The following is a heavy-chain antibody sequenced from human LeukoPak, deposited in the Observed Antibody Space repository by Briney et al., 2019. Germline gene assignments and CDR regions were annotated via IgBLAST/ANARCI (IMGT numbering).Heavy chain of an antibody. Sequence: GRSLRLSCAASGFTLKYYGMHWVRQAPSNGLEWVAFISYDGSKRYYADSVQDRFTISRDNSRNTLYVQVNSLRAEDTAVYYCAKESLDTEQRNYNYYGMDVWGQGTTVSVSS. CDR3: AKESLDTEQRNYNYYGMDV. CDR1: GFTLKYYG. V-gene: IGHV3-30*18. J-gene: IGHJ6*02. CDR2: ISYDGSKR. D-gene: IGHD6-25*01.